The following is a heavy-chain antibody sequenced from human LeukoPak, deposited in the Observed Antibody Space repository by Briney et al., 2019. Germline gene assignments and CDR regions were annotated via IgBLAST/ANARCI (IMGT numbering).Heavy chain of an antibody. J-gene: IGHJ4*02. V-gene: IGHV3-21*01. Sequence: GGSLRLSCAASGFTFSSYSMNWVRQAPGKGLEWVSSISSSSYIYYADSVKGRFTISRDNSKNTLYLQMNSLRAEDTAVYYCARVQFTPKAPPDYWSQGTLVTVSS. CDR3: ARVQFTPKAPPDY. CDR1: GFTFSSYS. D-gene: IGHD3-16*01. CDR2: ISSSSYI.